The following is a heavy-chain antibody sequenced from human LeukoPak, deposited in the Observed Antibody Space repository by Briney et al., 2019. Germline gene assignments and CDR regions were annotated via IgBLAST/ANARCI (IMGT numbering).Heavy chain of an antibody. CDR2: INPSGGST. D-gene: IGHD3-22*01. CDR1: GYTFTSYY. J-gene: IGHJ4*01. CDR3: ARANYYDSSGYYGLDY. V-gene: IGHV1-46*01. Sequence: ASVKVSCKASGYTFTSYYMHWVRQAPGQGLEWMGIINPSGGSTSYAQKFQGGVTMTRDMSTSTVYMELSSLRSEDTAVYYCARANYYDSSGYYGLDYWGHGTLVTVSS.